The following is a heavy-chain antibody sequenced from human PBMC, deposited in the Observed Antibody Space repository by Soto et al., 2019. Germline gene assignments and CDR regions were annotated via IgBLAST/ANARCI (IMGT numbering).Heavy chain of an antibody. Sequence: ASVKVSCKASGYTFTIYGISCVRQSPGQGLEWMGWISAYNGNTNYAQKLQGRVTMTTDTSTSTAYMELRSLRSDDTAVYYCARSFHSSGWYEDAFDIWGQGTMVTVSS. CDR3: ARSFHSSGWYEDAFDI. V-gene: IGHV1-18*01. CDR1: GYTFTIYG. CDR2: ISAYNGNT. J-gene: IGHJ3*02. D-gene: IGHD6-19*01.